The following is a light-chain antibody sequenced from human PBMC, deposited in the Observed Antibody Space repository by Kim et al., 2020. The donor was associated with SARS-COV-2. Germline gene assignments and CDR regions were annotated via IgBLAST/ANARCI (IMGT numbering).Light chain of an antibody. CDR3: QQYGSSPRT. CDR1: QSVGSNQ. CDR2: AAS. V-gene: IGKV3-20*01. J-gene: IGKJ2*01. Sequence: EIVLTQSPGTLSLSPGESATLSCRASQSVGSNQLAWYQQKVGQSPRLLIYAASSRATGIPDRFSGSGSGTDINLTISRLEPEDFAVYYCQQYGSSPRTFGQGTKLEI.